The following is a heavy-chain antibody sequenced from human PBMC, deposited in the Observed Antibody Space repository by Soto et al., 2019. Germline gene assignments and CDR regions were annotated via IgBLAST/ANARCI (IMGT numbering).Heavy chain of an antibody. D-gene: IGHD6-13*01. CDR2: IWYDGSNK. J-gene: IGHJ6*03. CDR3: ARLSSSWYGVDYYYYMDV. CDR1: GFTFSSYG. Sequence: GSLRLSCAASGFTFSSYGMHWVRQAPGKGLEWVAVIWYDGSNKYYADSVKGRFTISRDNSKNTLYLQMNSLRAEDTAVYYCARLSSSWYGVDYYYYMDVWGKGTTVTVS. V-gene: IGHV3-33*01.